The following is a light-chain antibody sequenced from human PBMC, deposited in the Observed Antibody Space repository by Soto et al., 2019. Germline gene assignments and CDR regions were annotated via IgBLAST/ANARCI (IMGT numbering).Light chain of an antibody. Sequence: DIVVTQSPASLAVSLGERATIHCKSSQNILSRSNNKTYLAWYQKKPGQPPNLLIYWASTLESGVPDRFSVSGSGTDSTLANSSLQPEDVAVSYCQHYYAPPFTFGGGTKVEI. J-gene: IGKJ4*01. CDR3: QHYYAPPFT. CDR2: WAS. CDR1: QNILSRSNNKTY. V-gene: IGKV4-1*01.